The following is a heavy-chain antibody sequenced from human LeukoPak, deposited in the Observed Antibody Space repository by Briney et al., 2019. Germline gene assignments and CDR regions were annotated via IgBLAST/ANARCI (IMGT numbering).Heavy chain of an antibody. CDR3: ARDFTPYCSSTSCSWFDP. J-gene: IGHJ5*02. Sequence: ASVKVSCKASGYTFSSYGISWVRQAPGQGLEWMGWISAYNGQTIYAQKPQGRVTTTTDTSTSTAYMELRSLTSDDTAVYYCARDFTPYCSSTSCSWFDPWGQGTLVTVSS. CDR1: GYTFSSYG. D-gene: IGHD2-2*01. V-gene: IGHV1-18*01. CDR2: ISAYNGQT.